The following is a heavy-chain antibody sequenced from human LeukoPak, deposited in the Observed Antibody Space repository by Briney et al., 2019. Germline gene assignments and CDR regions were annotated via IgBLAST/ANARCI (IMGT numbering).Heavy chain of an antibody. CDR1: GVSISSSSYY. D-gene: IGHD3-16*01. CDR2: IYYSGST. J-gene: IGHJ4*02. Sequence: SETLSLTCTVSGVSISSSSYYWGWIRQPPGKGLEWVGSIYYSGSTYYNPSLKSRVTISVDTSKNQFSLKLSSVTAADTAVYYCARLGGYTYPDYWGQGTLVTVSS. CDR3: ARLGGYTYPDY. V-gene: IGHV4-39*01.